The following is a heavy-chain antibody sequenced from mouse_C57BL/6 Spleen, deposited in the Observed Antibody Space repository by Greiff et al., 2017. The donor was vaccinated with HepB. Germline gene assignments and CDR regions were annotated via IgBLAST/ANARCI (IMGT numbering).Heavy chain of an antibody. CDR2: IYPGNGDT. J-gene: IGHJ2*01. Sequence: VQLQQSGAELVRPGASVKMSCKASGYTFTSYNMHWVQQTPRQGLEWIGAIYPGNGDTSYNQKFKGKATLTVDKSSSTAYMQLSSLTSEDSAFYFWARYWDEEGFDDWGQGTTLTVSS. V-gene: IGHV1-12*01. D-gene: IGHD4-1*01. CDR1: GYTFTSYN. CDR3: ARYWDEEGFDD.